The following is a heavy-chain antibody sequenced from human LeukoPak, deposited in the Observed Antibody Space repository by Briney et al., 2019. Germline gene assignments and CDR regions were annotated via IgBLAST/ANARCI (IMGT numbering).Heavy chain of an antibody. CDR3: TRRESQGSSTNWYFDL. J-gene: IGHJ2*01. CDR2: IRSRRDTYAT. V-gene: IGHV3-73*01. CDR1: GFTFSGSA. Sequence: GGSLRLSCAASGFTFSGSAIHWVRQASGKGLEWVARIRSRRDTYATAYAASVKGRFTISRDDSNNTAYLQMNSLKTEDTAVYYCTRRESQGSSTNWYFDLWGRGTLVTVSS. D-gene: IGHD6-6*01.